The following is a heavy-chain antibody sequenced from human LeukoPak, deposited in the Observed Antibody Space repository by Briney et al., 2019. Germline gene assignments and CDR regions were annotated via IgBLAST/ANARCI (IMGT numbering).Heavy chain of an antibody. CDR3: ARGGDGYNSGDY. J-gene: IGHJ4*01. CDR1: GYSISSGYY. Sequence: SETLSLTCTVSGYSISSGYYWGWIRQPPGKGLEWIGSIYHSGSTYYNPSLKSRVTISVDTSKNQFSLKLSSVTAADTAVYYCARGGDGYNSGDYWGQGTLVTVSS. D-gene: IGHD5-24*01. V-gene: IGHV4-38-2*02. CDR2: IYHSGST.